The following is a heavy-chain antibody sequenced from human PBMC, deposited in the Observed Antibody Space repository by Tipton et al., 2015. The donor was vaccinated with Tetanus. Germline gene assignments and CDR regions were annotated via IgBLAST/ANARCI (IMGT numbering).Heavy chain of an antibody. J-gene: IGHJ5*02. Sequence: VQLVQSGAEVKKPGESLKISCKASGYIFTNYWIAWVRQMPGKGLEYMGIIFPSDSETRYNPTFRGQVTLSVDKATNTAYLQWSSLVASDSAVYYCARHGSIGAHQNRFDAWGQGTPVTVSS. CDR3: ARHGSIGAHQNRFDA. D-gene: IGHD6-6*01. V-gene: IGHV5-51*01. CDR2: IFPSDSET. CDR1: GYIFTNYW.